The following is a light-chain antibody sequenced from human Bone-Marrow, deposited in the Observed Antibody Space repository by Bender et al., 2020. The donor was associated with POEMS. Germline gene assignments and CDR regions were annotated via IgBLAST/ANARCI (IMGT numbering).Light chain of an antibody. CDR1: SSDIGGYVY. Sequence: QSALTQPASVSGSPGQSITISCTGTSSDIGGYVYVSWNQHHPGKAPKLIIYDVSNRPSGVSDRFSGSKSGNTASLTISGLQAEDEADYYCSSFRTGSTPVVFGGGTKLTVL. CDR3: SSFRTGSTPVV. V-gene: IGLV2-14*03. J-gene: IGLJ2*01. CDR2: DVS.